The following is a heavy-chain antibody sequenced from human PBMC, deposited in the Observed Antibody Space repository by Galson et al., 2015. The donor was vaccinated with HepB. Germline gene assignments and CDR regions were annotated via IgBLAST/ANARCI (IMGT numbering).Heavy chain of an antibody. CDR3: ARCPVRGTRTYYYGSGRAYTFDY. CDR2: INAGNGNT. V-gene: IGHV1-3*01. J-gene: IGHJ4*02. D-gene: IGHD3-10*01. CDR1: GYTFTSYA. Sequence: SVKVSCKASGYTFTSYAMHWVRQAPGQRLEWMGWINAGNGNTKYSQKFQGRVTITRDTSASTAYMELSSLRSEDTAVYYCARCPVRGTRTYYYGSGRAYTFDYWGQGTLVTVSS.